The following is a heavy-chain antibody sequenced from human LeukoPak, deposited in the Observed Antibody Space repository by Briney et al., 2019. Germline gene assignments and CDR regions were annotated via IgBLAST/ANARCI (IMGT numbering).Heavy chain of an antibody. Sequence: SETLSLTCTVSGGSISSYYWSWIRQPPGKGLEWIGYIYYSGSTNYNPSLKSRVTISVDTSKNQFSLKLSSVTAADTAVYYCARGGDIVVVPAAPGEYYFDYWGQGTLVTVSS. CDR2: IYYSGST. J-gene: IGHJ4*02. CDR1: GGSISSYY. V-gene: IGHV4-59*12. D-gene: IGHD2-2*01. CDR3: ARGGDIVVVPAAPGEYYFDY.